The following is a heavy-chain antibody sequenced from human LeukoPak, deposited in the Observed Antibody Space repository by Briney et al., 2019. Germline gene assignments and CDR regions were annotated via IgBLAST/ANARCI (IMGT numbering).Heavy chain of an antibody. CDR3: AKDLVRRRFMITFGGVIPGAFDI. D-gene: IGHD3-16*01. V-gene: IGHV3-23*01. Sequence: QPGGSLRLSCAASGFTFSSYAMSWVRQAPGKGLEWVSAISGSGGSTYYADSVKGRFTISRDNSKNTLYLQMNSLRAEDTAVYYCAKDLVRRRFMITFGGVIPGAFDIWGQGTMVTVSS. J-gene: IGHJ3*02. CDR2: ISGSGGST. CDR1: GFTFSSYA.